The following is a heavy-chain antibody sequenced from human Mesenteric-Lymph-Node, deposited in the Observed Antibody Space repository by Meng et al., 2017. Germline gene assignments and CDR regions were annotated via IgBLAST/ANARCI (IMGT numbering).Heavy chain of an antibody. Sequence: SVKVSCKASGGTFSSYAISWVRQAPGQGLEWMGGIIPIFGTANDAQKFQGRVTMTTDTSTSTAYMELRSLRSDDTAMYYCTREGAAAGTRNFDYWGQGTLVTVSS. D-gene: IGHD6-13*01. CDR1: GGTFSSYA. J-gene: IGHJ4*02. V-gene: IGHV1-69*05. CDR2: IIPIFGTA. CDR3: TREGAAAGTRNFDY.